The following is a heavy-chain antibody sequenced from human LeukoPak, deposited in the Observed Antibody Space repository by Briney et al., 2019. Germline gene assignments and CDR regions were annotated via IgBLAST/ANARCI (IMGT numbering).Heavy chain of an antibody. CDR3: ARSGFSGLIQH. V-gene: IGHV4-38-2*01. D-gene: IGHD3-3*01. CDR2: IYSSGTT. Sequence: GSLRLSCAASGFPLSSYAMSWVRQPPGKGVAWIGSIYSSGTTDYNRSLTSRFTLSVTTSKNQFSLNLTSVTAADTAVYYCARSGFSGLIQHWGQGTLVTVSS. J-gene: IGHJ1*01. CDR1: GFPLSSYA.